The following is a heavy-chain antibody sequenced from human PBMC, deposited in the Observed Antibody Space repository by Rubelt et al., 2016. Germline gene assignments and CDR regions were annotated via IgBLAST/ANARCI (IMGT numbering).Heavy chain of an antibody. CDR2: IYFRGSS. J-gene: IGHJ5*02. CDR1: GGSISSSSYY. Sequence: QLQLQESGPGLVKPSETLSLTCTVSGGSISSSSYYWGWIRQPPGKGLEWIASIYFRGSSFYNPSLKSRVALSVDTSKKQFSPNLSSVTAADTAVYYCARQLWAAQVLVDPWGQGTLVTVSS. D-gene: IGHD6-6*01. V-gene: IGHV4-39*01. CDR3: ARQLWAAQVLVDP.